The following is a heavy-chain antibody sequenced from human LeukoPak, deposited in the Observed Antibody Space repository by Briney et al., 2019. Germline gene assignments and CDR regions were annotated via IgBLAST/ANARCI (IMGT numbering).Heavy chain of an antibody. J-gene: IGHJ4*02. D-gene: IGHD2-21*01. CDR3: ARGHRTAYYFDY. Sequence: ASVKVSCKASGGTFSSYAISWVRQAPGQGLEWMGGIIPIFGTANYAQKFQGRVTITADESTSTAYMELSSLRSEDTAVYYCARGHRTAYYFDYWGQGTLVTVSS. CDR2: IIPIFGTA. CDR1: GGTFSSYA. V-gene: IGHV1-69*13.